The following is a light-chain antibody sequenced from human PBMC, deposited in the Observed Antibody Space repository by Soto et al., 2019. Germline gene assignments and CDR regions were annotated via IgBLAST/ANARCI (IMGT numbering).Light chain of an antibody. CDR1: SSNIGADYD. CDR2: GNI. CDR3: PSYDSSLGFV. J-gene: IGLJ1*01. V-gene: IGLV1-40*01. Sequence: QSVLTQPSSVSGTPGQRVTFSCIGSSSNIGADYDVHWYQQLPGTAPKLLIYGNINGHSGVPDRFSGSTSGASAALAITGLQAEDEADHYCPSYDSSLGFVFGTGTKVTVL.